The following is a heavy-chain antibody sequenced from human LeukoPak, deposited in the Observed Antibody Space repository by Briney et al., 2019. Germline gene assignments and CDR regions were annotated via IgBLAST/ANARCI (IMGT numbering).Heavy chain of an antibody. D-gene: IGHD5-24*01. CDR2: ISSSGSTI. V-gene: IGHV3-48*03. CDR1: GFTFSSYE. J-gene: IGHJ3*02. CDR3: ARIPPNYSGDASDI. Sequence: GGSLRLSCAASGFTFSSYEMNWVRQAPGKGLEWVSYISSSGSTIYYADSVKGRFTISRDNAKNSLYLQMNSLRAEDTAVYYCARIPPNYSGDASDIWGQGTMVTVSS.